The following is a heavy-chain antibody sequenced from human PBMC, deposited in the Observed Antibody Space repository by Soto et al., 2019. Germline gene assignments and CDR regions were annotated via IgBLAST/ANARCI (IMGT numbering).Heavy chain of an antibody. V-gene: IGHV3-23*01. CDR2: IGEGGFST. CDR1: GFTFSTYA. J-gene: IGHJ6*02. D-gene: IGHD3-16*01. Sequence: GGSLILSCAASGFTFSTYAMSWVRQAPGKGLEWVSVIGEGGFSTQYAASVKGRFTISRDNSKNMLYLQTNSLRSDDTAVYYCARDSITRVSSDVPGMDVWGQGTTGTVS. CDR3: ARDSITRVSSDVPGMDV.